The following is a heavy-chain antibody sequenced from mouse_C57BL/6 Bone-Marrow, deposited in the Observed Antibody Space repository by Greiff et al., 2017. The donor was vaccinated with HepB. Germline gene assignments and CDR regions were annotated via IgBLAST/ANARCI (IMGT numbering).Heavy chain of an antibody. J-gene: IGHJ3*01. CDR1: GYAFSSSW. V-gene: IGHV1-82*01. CDR3: ARQLSQNWFAY. Sequence: QVQLQQSGPELVKPGASVKISCKASGYAFSSSWMNWVKQRPGKGLEWIGRIYPGDGDTNYNGKFKGKATLTADKSSSTAYMQLSSLTSEDSAVYFCARQLSQNWFAYWGQGTLVTVSA. D-gene: IGHD1-1*02. CDR2: IYPGDGDT.